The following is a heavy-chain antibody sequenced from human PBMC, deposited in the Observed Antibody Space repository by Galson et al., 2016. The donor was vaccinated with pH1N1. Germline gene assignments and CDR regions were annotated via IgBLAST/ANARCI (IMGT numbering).Heavy chain of an antibody. V-gene: IGHV4-39*07. Sequence: LSLTCTVSGASISSRSYYWAWIRQPPGKGLEWIGSIYYSGSTYYNPSLKSRVTISEDTSRNQFSLKLSSVTAADTAMYYCAKVSNSGDFWSGYYIDDWGQGTVVTVSS. J-gene: IGHJ4*02. D-gene: IGHD3-3*01. CDR2: IYYSGST. CDR1: GASISSRSYY. CDR3: AKVSNSGDFWSGYYIDD.